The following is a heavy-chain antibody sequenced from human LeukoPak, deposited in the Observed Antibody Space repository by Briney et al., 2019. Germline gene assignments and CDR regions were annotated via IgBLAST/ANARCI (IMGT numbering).Heavy chain of an antibody. CDR3: AKDHEWGHFDY. J-gene: IGHJ4*02. V-gene: IGHV3-30*18. Sequence: TGGSLRLSCAASGFTFSSYGMHWVRQAPGKGLEWVAVISYEGSEKYYADSVKGRFTISRDNSKNTLYLQMNSLRAEDTAVYYCAKDHEWGHFDYWGQGTLVTVSS. CDR2: ISYEGSEK. CDR1: GFTFSSYG. D-gene: IGHD1-26*01.